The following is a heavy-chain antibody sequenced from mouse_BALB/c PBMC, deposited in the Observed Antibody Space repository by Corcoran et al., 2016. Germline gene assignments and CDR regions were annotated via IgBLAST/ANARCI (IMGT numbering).Heavy chain of an antibody. J-gene: IGHJ1*01. CDR1: GFNIKDTY. CDR3: ARWDWYFDV. CDR2: IDPANGNS. Sequence: EVQLQQSGAELVKPGASVKLSCTASGFNIKDTYMHWVKQRPEQGLEWIGRIDPANGNSKYDPKFQGKATITADTSSNTAYLQLSSLTSEDTAVYYCARWDWYFDVWGAGTAVTVSS. V-gene: IGHV14-3*02.